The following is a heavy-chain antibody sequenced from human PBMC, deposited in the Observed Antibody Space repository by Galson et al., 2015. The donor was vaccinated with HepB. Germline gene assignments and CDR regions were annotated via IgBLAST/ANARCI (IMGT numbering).Heavy chain of an antibody. J-gene: IGHJ6*02. CDR1: GFTFSSYA. D-gene: IGHD2-2*02. V-gene: IGHV3-23*01. Sequence: SLRLSCAASGFTFSSYAMSWVRQAPGKGLEWVSAISGSGGSTYYADSVKGRFTISRDNSKNTLYLQMNSLRAEDTAVYYCARDKGPYTPEYPIYYGMDVWGQGTTVTVSS. CDR2: ISGSGGST. CDR3: ARDKGPYTPEYPIYYGMDV.